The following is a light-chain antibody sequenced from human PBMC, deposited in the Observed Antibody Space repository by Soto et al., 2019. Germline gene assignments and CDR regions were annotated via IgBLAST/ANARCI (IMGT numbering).Light chain of an antibody. CDR1: QSVSSN. V-gene: IGKV3-15*01. CDR2: GTS. CDR3: QQYNNWPLT. Sequence: EIVMTQSPATLSVSPGARAPLSCRASQSVSSNLAWYQQKPGPAPRLLIYGTSTRATGIPARFSGNGSGTEFTLTISSLQSEDFAVYYCQQYNNWPLTFGGGTKVDIK. J-gene: IGKJ4*01.